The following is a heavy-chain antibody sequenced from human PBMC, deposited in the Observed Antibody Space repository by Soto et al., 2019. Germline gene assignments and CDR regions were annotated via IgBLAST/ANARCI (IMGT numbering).Heavy chain of an antibody. J-gene: IGHJ4*02. V-gene: IGHV3-53*02. CDR2: IYSGGST. Sequence: EVQLVETGGGLIQPGGSLRLSCAASGFTVSSNYMSWVRQAPGKVLEWVSVIYSGGSTYYADSVKGRFTISRDNSKNTLYLQMNSLRAEDTAVYYCAREAYYDFWSGYYIDWGQGTLVTVSS. D-gene: IGHD3-3*01. CDR1: GFTVSSNY. CDR3: AREAYYDFWSGYYID.